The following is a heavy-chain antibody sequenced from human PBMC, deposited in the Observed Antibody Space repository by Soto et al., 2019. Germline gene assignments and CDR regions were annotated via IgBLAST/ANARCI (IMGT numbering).Heavy chain of an antibody. Sequence: EVQLLESGGGLVQPGGSLRLSCAASGFTFSSYAMSWVRQAPGKGLEWVSAISGSGGSTYYADSVKGRFTISRDNSKNTLYLQMNSLRAEDTAVYYCAKTEGYCSGGSCRFDYWGQGTLFTVSS. D-gene: IGHD2-15*01. CDR1: GFTFSSYA. V-gene: IGHV3-23*01. J-gene: IGHJ4*02. CDR3: AKTEGYCSGGSCRFDY. CDR2: ISGSGGST.